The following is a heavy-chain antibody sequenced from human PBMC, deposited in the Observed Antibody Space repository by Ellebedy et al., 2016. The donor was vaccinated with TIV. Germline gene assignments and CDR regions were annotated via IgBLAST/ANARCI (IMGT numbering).Heavy chain of an antibody. CDR1: GYTFSNYG. Sequence: GESLKISXAASGYTFSNYGMHWVRQTPGKGLEWVAVLWYDGSNKYYGDSMKGRFTISRDNSKNTLYLQMNSLRAEDTAVYYCARAADDLWTGDYYYYYGMDVWGQGTMVTVSS. V-gene: IGHV3-33*01. CDR3: ARAADDLWTGDYYYYYGMDV. D-gene: IGHD3/OR15-3a*01. J-gene: IGHJ6*02. CDR2: LWYDGSNK.